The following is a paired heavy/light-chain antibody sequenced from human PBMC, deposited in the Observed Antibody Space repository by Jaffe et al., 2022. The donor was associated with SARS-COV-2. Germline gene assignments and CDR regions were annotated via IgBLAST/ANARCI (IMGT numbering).Light chain of an antibody. CDR1: QSLLHSNGYNY. CDR2: LAS. Sequence: DIVMTQSPLSLPVTPGEPASISCRSSQSLLHSNGYNYLAWYLQKAGQSPQLLVYLASGRASGVPDRFSGSGSGTDFTLKISRVEAEDVGVYYCKQALQTPVTFGQGTRLEIK. V-gene: IGKV2-28*01. CDR3: KQALQTPVT. J-gene: IGKJ5*01.
Heavy chain of an antibody. CDR2: STLDGSEK. CDR1: GFTFSSYW. D-gene: IGHD2-8*01. V-gene: IGHV3-7*01. CDR3: VRRNNGSYDI. J-gene: IGHJ3*02. Sequence: EVRLVESGGTLVQPGGSLRLSCAASGFTFSSYWMTWVRQAPGKGLEWVATSTLDGSEKYNVDSVKGRFTISRDNAKNSLSLQLNSLRAEDSAVYYCVRRNNGSYDIWGQGTMVTVSS.